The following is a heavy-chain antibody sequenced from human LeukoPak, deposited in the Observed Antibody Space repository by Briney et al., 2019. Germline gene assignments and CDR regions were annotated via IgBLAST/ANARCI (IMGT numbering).Heavy chain of an antibody. V-gene: IGHV3-23*01. J-gene: IGHJ4*02. CDR2: ISNSGGST. Sequence: GGSVRLSCAASGFTFSSYAMSWVRQAPGKGLEWVSAISNSGGSTYYADSVKDRFTISRYNSKNTLYLQMNSLRAEDTAVYYCAKAPGGVIVWYDYWGQGTLVTVSS. CDR1: GFTFSSYA. CDR3: AKAPGGVIVWYDY. D-gene: IGHD3-16*02.